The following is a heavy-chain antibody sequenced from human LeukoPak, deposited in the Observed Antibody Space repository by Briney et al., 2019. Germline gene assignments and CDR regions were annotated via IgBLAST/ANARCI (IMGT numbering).Heavy chain of an antibody. CDR1: GYTFTSYG. CDR3: ARVAAVAAGGFDY. J-gene: IGHJ4*02. CDR2: ISAYNGNT. Sequence: ASVKVSCKASGYTFTSYGISWVRQAPGQGLEWMGWISAYNGNTNYAQKLQGRVTMTTDTSTSTAYTELRSLRSDDTAVYYCARVAAVAAGGFDYWGQGTLVTVSS. V-gene: IGHV1-18*01. D-gene: IGHD6-19*01.